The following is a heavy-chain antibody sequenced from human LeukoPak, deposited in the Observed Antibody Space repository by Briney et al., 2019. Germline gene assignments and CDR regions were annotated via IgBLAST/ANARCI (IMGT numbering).Heavy chain of an antibody. D-gene: IGHD3-10*01. CDR2: IDVAGNT. J-gene: IGHJ4*02. CDR1: GFTVSSDY. CDR3: ARDASGSRPNS. Sequence: PGGSLRLSCAASGFTVSSDYMTWVRQAPGKGLEWLSSIDVAGNTIYAHYVRGRFTISRDNSKNTLYLQMNSLRVDDTAVYFCARDASGSRPNSWGPGTLVTVTS. V-gene: IGHV3-53*01.